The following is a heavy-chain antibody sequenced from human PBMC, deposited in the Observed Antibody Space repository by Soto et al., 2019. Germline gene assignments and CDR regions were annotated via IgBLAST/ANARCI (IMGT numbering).Heavy chain of an antibody. CDR1: GGSISGSY. J-gene: IGHJ6*02. Sequence: SETLSLTCTVSGGSISGSYWSWIRQTPGKVLEWIGYIYYSGSTNYNPSLKSRVTISVDTSKNQFSLKLGSVTAADTAVYYCARVGSSGYYYGMDVWGQGTTVTVSS. V-gene: IGHV4-59*01. CDR3: ARVGSSGYYYGMDV. CDR2: IYYSGST. D-gene: IGHD6-6*01.